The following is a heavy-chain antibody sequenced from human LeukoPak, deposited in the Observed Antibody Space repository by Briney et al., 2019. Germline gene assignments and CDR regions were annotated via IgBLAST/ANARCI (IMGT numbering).Heavy chain of an antibody. Sequence: SGGSLRLSCVASEFSLSTYGLYWVRQAPGKGLDWVAFSRPDEDGKYYADSVKGRFTISRDNSQNTLYLQMTSLRVDDTAVYYCAKGISNWANLDYWGHGTLVTVSS. CDR1: EFSLSTYG. V-gene: IGHV3-30*02. CDR2: SRPDEDGK. CDR3: AKGISNWANLDY. J-gene: IGHJ4*01. D-gene: IGHD7-27*01.